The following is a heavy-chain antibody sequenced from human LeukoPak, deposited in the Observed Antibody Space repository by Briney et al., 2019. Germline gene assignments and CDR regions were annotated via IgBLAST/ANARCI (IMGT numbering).Heavy chain of an antibody. Sequence: SETLSLTCTVSGGSISSGGYYWSWIRQPAGKGLEWIGRIYTSGSTNYNPSLESRVAISADTTKNLFSLKLTSVTAADTAVYYCAMIPPHIALHYFDYWGQGTLVTVSS. CDR2: IYTSGST. CDR3: AMIPPHIALHYFDY. CDR1: GGSISSGGYY. D-gene: IGHD5-12*01. V-gene: IGHV4-61*02. J-gene: IGHJ4*02.